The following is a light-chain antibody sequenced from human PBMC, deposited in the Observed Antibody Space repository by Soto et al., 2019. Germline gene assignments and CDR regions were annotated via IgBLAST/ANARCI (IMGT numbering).Light chain of an antibody. V-gene: IGKV3-11*01. J-gene: IGKJ5*01. CDR3: QQRSDWPPIT. Sequence: EIVLTQSPDTLSLSPGDSATLSCRASQSVNSYLAWYQQKPGQAPRLLIYDGSNRATGIPARFSGSGSGTDFTLTISSLEPEDFAVYYCQQRSDWPPITFGQGTRLEIK. CDR1: QSVNSY. CDR2: DGS.